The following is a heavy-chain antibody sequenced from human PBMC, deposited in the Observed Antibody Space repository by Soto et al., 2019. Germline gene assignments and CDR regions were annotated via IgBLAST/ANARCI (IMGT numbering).Heavy chain of an antibody. Sequence: QVQLVESGGGVVQPGGSLRLSCAASGFIFSSYGMQWVRQSPGEGLEWVATTANDGSAQYYADSVKGRFTISRDNSKNTLFLQMESLRPEDTGVYYCAKRSGCSSWYPPDHWGQGTLVTVSS. J-gene: IGHJ4*02. CDR2: TANDGSAQ. V-gene: IGHV3-30*18. CDR3: AKRSGCSSWYPPDH. D-gene: IGHD6-13*01. CDR1: GFIFSSYG.